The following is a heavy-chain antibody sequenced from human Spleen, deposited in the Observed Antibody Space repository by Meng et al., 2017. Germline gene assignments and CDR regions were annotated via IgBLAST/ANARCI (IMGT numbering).Heavy chain of an antibody. J-gene: IGHJ4*02. CDR1: GYTFTSYD. Sequence: QGRLVQSGAEVKKPGASVKVSCKASGYTFTSYDINWVRQATGQGLEWMGWMNPNSGNTAYAQKFQGRVTISADKSTSTVYMELRSLRSEDTAVYYCARANPPDYWGQGTLVTVSS. V-gene: IGHV1-8*01. CDR2: MNPNSGNT. CDR3: ARANPPDY.